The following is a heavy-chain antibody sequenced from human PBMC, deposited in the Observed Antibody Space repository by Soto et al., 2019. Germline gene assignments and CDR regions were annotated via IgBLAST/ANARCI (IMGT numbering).Heavy chain of an antibody. CDR2: IYYSGST. V-gene: IGHV4-39*01. J-gene: IGHJ6*02. CDR1: GGSISSSSYY. CDR3: ARQEVVTMVRGIYYGMDV. Sequence: SETLSLTCTVSGGSISSSSYYWGWIRQPPGEGLEWIGSIYYSGSTYYNPSLKSRVTISVDTSKNQFSLKLSSVTAADTAVYYCARQEVVTMVRGIYYGMDVWGQGTTIT. D-gene: IGHD3-10*01.